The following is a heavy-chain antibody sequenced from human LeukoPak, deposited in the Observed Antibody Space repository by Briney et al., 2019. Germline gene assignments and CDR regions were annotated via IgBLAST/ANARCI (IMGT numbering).Heavy chain of an antibody. CDR2: INAGNGNT. V-gene: IGHV1-3*01. CDR1: GYTFTSYA. Sequence: GASVKVSCKASGYTFTSYAMHWVRQAPGQRLEWMGWINAGNGNTKYSQKFQGRVTITRDTSASTAYMELSSLRSEDKAVYFCARDRQYYYGSGSYYNYYYGMDVWGKGTTVTVSS. CDR3: ARDRQYYYGSGSYYNYYYGMDV. D-gene: IGHD3-10*01. J-gene: IGHJ6*04.